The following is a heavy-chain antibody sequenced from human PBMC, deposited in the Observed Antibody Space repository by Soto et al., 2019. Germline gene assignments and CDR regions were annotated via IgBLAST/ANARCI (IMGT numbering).Heavy chain of an antibody. D-gene: IGHD6-19*01. J-gene: IGHJ4*02. CDR2: IIPILGIA. V-gene: IGHV1-69*02. CDR3: ARTFRGYSSGFDY. Sequence: QVQLVQSGAEVKKPGSSVKVSCKASGGTFGSYTISWVRQAPGQGLEWMGRIIPILGIANYAQKFQGRVTITADKSTSTAYMELSSLRSEDTAVYYCARTFRGYSSGFDYWGQGTLVTVSS. CDR1: GGTFGSYT.